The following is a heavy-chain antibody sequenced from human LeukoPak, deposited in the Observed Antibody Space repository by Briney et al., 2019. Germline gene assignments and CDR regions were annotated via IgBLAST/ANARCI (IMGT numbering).Heavy chain of an antibody. J-gene: IGHJ5*02. Sequence: GASVKVSCNPSGYTFTGYYLHWVRQALGQGLEWMGWIDPNTGDTNYAQKFQGRVTMTRDTSLSTAYMDLSTLTSDDTAVYYCARSNYGGQGAGDNWFDPWGQGTLVTVSS. CDR2: IDPNTGDT. D-gene: IGHD4-23*01. V-gene: IGHV1-2*02. CDR1: GYTFTGYY. CDR3: ARSNYGGQGAGDNWFDP.